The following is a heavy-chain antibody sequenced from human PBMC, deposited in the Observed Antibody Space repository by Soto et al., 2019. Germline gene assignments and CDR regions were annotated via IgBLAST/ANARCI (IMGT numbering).Heavy chain of an antibody. CDR2: ISGDGGST. CDR3: AKDTSSSSQYYYYGMDV. D-gene: IGHD6-6*01. Sequence: GWSLRLSCAASGFTFDDYAMHWVRQAPGKGLEWVSLISGDGGSTYYADSVKGRFTISRDNSKNSLYLQMNSLRTEDTALYYCAKDTSSSSQYYYYGMDVWGQGTTVTVSS. J-gene: IGHJ6*02. CDR1: GFTFDDYA. V-gene: IGHV3-43*02.